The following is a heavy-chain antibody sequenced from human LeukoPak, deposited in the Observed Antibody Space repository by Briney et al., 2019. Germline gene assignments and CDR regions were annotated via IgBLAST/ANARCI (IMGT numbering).Heavy chain of an antibody. CDR3: AKTDRTGALGRFRMRSDAFDI. J-gene: IGHJ3*02. CDR1: GFTFSSYA. CDR2: IGGSGDST. Sequence: GGSLRLSCVASGFTFSSYAMTWVRQAPGKGLEWVSAIGGSGDSTYYADSVKGRFTISRDNSKNTLYLQMNSLRAEDTAVYYCAKTDRTGALGRFRMRSDAFDIWGQGTMVTVSS. V-gene: IGHV3-23*01. D-gene: IGHD3-3*01.